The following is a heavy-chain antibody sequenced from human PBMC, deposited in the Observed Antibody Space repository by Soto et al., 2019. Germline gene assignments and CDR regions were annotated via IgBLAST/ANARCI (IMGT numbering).Heavy chain of an antibody. J-gene: IGHJ4*02. CDR2: INHSGST. CDR1: GGSFSGYY. D-gene: IGHD6-6*01. V-gene: IGHV4-34*01. CDR3: ARGPHISSSGDY. Sequence: SETLSLTCAVYGGSFSGYYWSWIRQPPGKGLEWIGEINHSGSTNYNPSLESRVTISVDTSKNQFSRKLSSVTAAVTAVYYCARGPHISSSGDYWGQGTLVTVSS.